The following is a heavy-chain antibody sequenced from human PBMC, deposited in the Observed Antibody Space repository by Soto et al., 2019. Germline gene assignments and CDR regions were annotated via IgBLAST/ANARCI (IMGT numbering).Heavy chain of an antibody. J-gene: IGHJ4*02. D-gene: IGHD6-19*01. CDR2: IWFDGSNK. V-gene: IGHV3-33*01. CDR1: GFTFSSHA. CDR3: ARAAYTSGYYYFDH. Sequence: GGSLRLSCASSGFTFSSHAMHWVRQAPGKGLEWVANIWFDGSNKNYADSVKGRFTISRDNSKNTLFLQVNSLRAEDTAIYYSARAAYTSGYYYFDHWGQGTPVTVSS.